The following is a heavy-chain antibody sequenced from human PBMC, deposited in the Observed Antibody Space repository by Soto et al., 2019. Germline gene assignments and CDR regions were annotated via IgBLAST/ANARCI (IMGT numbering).Heavy chain of an antibody. V-gene: IGHV2-70*01. D-gene: IGHD3-3*01. CDR2: IDWDDDK. Sequence: EYGPTLVNPTQTLTLTCTFSGYSLSTSGMCVSWIRQPPGKALEWLALIDWDDDKYYRTSLKSRLTISKDTSKNQVVLTMTNMDHVDTATYYCARMSGWLYFNYWGKETLGTISS. CDR3: ARMSGWLYFNY. J-gene: IGHJ4*02. CDR1: GYSLSTSGMC.